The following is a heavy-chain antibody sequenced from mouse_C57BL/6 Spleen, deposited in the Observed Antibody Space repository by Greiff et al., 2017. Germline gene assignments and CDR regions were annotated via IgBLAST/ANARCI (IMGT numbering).Heavy chain of an antibody. D-gene: IGHD1-1*01. J-gene: IGHJ4*01. CDR3: ARGYYGSSGDAMDY. CDR1: GYTFTSYW. CDR2: IDPSDSET. Sequence: VQLQQPGAELVRPGSSVKLSCKASGYTFTSYWMHWVKQRPIQGLEWIGNIDPSDSETHYNQKFKDKATLTVDKSSSTAYMQLSSLTSEDSAVYYCARGYYGSSGDAMDYWGQGTSVTVSS. V-gene: IGHV1-52*01.